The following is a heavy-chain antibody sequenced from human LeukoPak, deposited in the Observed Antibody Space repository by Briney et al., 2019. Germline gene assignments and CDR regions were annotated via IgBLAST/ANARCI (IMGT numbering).Heavy chain of an antibody. V-gene: IGHV4-4*07. Sequence: SETLSLTCTVSGGSISSYYWSWIRQPPGKGLEWIGRIYTSGSTNYNPSLKSRVTMSVDTSKNQFSLRLSSVTAADTAVYYCAREFEGSGYYYYFDYWGQGTLVTVSS. J-gene: IGHJ4*02. CDR2: IYTSGST. D-gene: IGHD3-22*01. CDR3: AREFEGSGYYYYFDY. CDR1: GGSISSYY.